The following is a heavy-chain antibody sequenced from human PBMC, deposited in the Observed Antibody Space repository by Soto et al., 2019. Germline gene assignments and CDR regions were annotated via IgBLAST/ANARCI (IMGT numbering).Heavy chain of an antibody. V-gene: IGHV3-74*01. D-gene: IGHD1-7*01. J-gene: IGHJ4*02. Sequence: EVQLVEAGGGLVQPGGSLRLSCAASGFTFSTSWIHWVRQAPGKGLVWVSRINGDGGTINYADSVKGRFTISRGNAKNTVYLQMNSLSADDTAVYYCTRGGNYYFDYWGQGTLVTVSS. CDR3: TRGGNYYFDY. CDR1: GFTFSTSW. CDR2: INGDGGTI.